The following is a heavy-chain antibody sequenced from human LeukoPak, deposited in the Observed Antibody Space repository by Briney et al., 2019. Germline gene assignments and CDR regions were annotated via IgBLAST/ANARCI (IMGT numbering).Heavy chain of an antibody. V-gene: IGHV3-21*01. J-gene: IGHJ4*02. CDR1: GFTLSTYN. D-gene: IGHD3-22*01. Sequence: GGSLRLSCAASGFTLSTYNMKWVRQAPRKGLEWVSSISTSSSYIYYADSVKGRFTISRDNAKNSLYLQMNSLRAEDTAVYYCARVLHKRNYDSSVYYGYWGQGTLVTVSS. CDR3: ARVLHKRNYDSSVYYGY. CDR2: ISTSSSYI.